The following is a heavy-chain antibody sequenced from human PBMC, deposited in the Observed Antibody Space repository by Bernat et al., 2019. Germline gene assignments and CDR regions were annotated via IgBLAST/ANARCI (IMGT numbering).Heavy chain of an antibody. CDR1: GFTFSSYA. CDR2: ISYDGSNK. D-gene: IGHD2-2*02. V-gene: IGHV3-30-3*01. Sequence: QVQLVESGGGVVQPGRSLRLSCAASGFTFSSYAMHWVRQAPGKGLEWVAVISYDGSNKYYADSVKGRFTISKDNSKNTLYLQMDSLRADDTAVYYCARGPGGYCSSTSCYTASPLDYWGQGTLVTVSS. J-gene: IGHJ4*02. CDR3: ARGPGGYCSSTSCYTASPLDY.